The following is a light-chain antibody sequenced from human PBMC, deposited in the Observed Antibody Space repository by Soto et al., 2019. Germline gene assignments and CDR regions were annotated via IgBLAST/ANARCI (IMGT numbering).Light chain of an antibody. CDR1: SSDVGGYNY. Sequence: QSALTQAASVSGSPGQSITISCTGTSSDVGGYNYVSWYQQFPGKVPKLLIYNVSNRPSGVSNRFSGSKSGNTASLTISGLQAEDKADYFCTSSTSGSLYVFGTGTKLTVL. V-gene: IGLV2-14*01. CDR2: NVS. CDR3: TSSTSGSLYV. J-gene: IGLJ1*01.